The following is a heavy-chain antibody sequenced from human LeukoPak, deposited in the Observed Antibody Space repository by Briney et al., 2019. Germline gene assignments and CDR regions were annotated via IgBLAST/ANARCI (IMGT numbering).Heavy chain of an antibody. J-gene: IGHJ4*02. CDR2: INPNSGGT. V-gene: IGHV1-2*06. Sequence: ASVKVSCKASGYTFTGYYMHWVRQAPGQGLEWMGRINPNSGGTNYAQKFQGRVTMTRDTSISTAYMELSRLRSDDTAVYYCAGVLSIAVTLPHYWGQGTLVTVSS. CDR3: AGVLSIAVTLPHY. CDR1: GYTFTGYY. D-gene: IGHD6-19*01.